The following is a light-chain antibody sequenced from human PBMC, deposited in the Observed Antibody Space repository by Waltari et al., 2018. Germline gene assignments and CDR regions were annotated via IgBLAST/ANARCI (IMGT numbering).Light chain of an antibody. Sequence: DIQMTQSPSSLSASVGDRVTITCRASQSISSYLNWYQQKPGKAPKLLIYAASSLQSGVPSRFIGSGAGTDFTLTINSLQPEDFAVYYCQQRSNWPPITFGQGTRLEIK. CDR1: QSISSY. CDR2: AAS. J-gene: IGKJ5*01. CDR3: QQRSNWPPIT. V-gene: IGKV1-39*01.